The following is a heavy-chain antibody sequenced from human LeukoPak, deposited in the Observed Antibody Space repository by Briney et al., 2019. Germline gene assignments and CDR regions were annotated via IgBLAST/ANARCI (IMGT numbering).Heavy chain of an antibody. J-gene: IGHJ4*02. Sequence: SVKVSCKATGGTFTSYAISWVRQATGPGLAWMGGSIPIFGTANYAQKFQGRVTITADESTSTAYMELSSLTSEDTAVYYCAAGELDIVVVPAALDYWGQRTLVTVSS. CDR2: SIPIFGTA. D-gene: IGHD2-2*01. CDR3: AAGELDIVVVPAALDY. V-gene: IGHV1-69*01. CDR1: GGTFTSYA.